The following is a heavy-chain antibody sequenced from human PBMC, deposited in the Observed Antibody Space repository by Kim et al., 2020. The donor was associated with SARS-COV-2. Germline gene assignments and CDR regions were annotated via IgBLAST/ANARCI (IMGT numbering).Heavy chain of an antibody. CDR2: IIPIFGTA. D-gene: IGHD3-9*01. V-gene: IGHV1-69*01. CDR1: GGTFSSYA. J-gene: IGHJ5*02. Sequence: SVKVSCKASGGTFSSYAISWVRQAPGQGLEWMGGIIPIFGTANYAQKFQGRVTITADESTSTAYMELSSLRSEDTAVYYCARAQRVYDILTGFTAPPFLGFDPWGQGTLVTVSS. CDR3: ARAQRVYDILTGFTAPPFLGFDP.